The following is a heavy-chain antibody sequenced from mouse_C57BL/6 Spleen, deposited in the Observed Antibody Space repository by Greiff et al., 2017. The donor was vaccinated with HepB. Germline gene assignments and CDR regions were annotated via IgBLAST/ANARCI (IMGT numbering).Heavy chain of an antibody. Sequence: EVQLVESGGDLVKPGGSLKLSCAASGFTFSSYGMSWVRQTPDKRLEWVATISSGGSYTYYPDSVKGRFTISRDNAKNTLYLQMSSLKSEDTAMYYCASTMAFAYWGQGTLVTVSA. CDR3: ASTMAFAY. CDR1: GFTFSSYG. V-gene: IGHV5-6*01. CDR2: ISSGGSYT. J-gene: IGHJ3*01. D-gene: IGHD2-1*01.